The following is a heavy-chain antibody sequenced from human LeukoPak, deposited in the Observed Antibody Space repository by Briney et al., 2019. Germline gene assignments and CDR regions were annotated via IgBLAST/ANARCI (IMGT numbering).Heavy chain of an antibody. Sequence: SETLSLTCTVSGGSISSYYWSWIRQPPGKGLEWIGHIYYSGSTNYNPPLKSRVTIAIDTSKNQFSLKLSSVTTADTAVYYCARNYDSSGYTTFGYWGRGTLVTVSS. V-gene: IGHV4-59*01. D-gene: IGHD3-22*01. CDR2: IYYSGST. J-gene: IGHJ4*02. CDR3: ARNYDSSGYTTFGY. CDR1: GGSISSYY.